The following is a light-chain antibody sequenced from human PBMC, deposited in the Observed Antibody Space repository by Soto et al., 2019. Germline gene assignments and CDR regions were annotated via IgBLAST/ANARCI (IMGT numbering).Light chain of an antibody. V-gene: IGLV2-8*01. CDR1: SSDIGGYNY. Sequence: QSVLTQPPSASGSPGQSVTISCTGTSSDIGGYNYVSWYQQYPGKAPKLMIYEVSKRPSGVPDRFSGSKSVNTASLTVSGLQAEDEADYYCSSYAGSNNPYVFGTGTKLTVL. J-gene: IGLJ1*01. CDR2: EVS. CDR3: SSYAGSNNPYV.